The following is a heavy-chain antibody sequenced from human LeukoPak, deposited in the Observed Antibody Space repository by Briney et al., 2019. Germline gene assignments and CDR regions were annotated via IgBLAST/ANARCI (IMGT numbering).Heavy chain of an antibody. CDR1: GFTFSSYA. D-gene: IGHD2-8*01. V-gene: IGHV3-33*08. J-gene: IGHJ6*02. CDR2: IWFDGKNE. CDR3: ARDRHCANGVCHSPPGMDV. Sequence: PGGSLRLSCAVSGFTFSSYAMHWVRQAPGKGLEWVADIWFDGKNEHFADSVKGRFTISRDNSKNTMYLQINSLRAEDTAVYYCARDRHCANGVCHSPPGMDVWGQGTTVTVSS.